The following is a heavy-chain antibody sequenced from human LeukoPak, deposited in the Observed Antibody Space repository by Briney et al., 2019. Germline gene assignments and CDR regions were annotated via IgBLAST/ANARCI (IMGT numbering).Heavy chain of an antibody. V-gene: IGHV1-2*02. Sequence: ASVKVSCKASGYTFTGYYMHWVRQAPGQGLEWMGWINPNSGGTNYAQKFQGRVTMTRDTSIGTAYMELSRLRSDDTAVYYCARGRARAIAVAGTNWFDPWGQGTLVTVSS. CDR1: GYTFTGYY. CDR2: INPNSGGT. J-gene: IGHJ5*02. CDR3: ARGRARAIAVAGTNWFDP. D-gene: IGHD6-19*01.